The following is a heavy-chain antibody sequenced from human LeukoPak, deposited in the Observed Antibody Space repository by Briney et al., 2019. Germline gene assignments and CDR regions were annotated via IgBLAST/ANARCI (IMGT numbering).Heavy chain of an antibody. J-gene: IGHJ6*03. CDR1: GYIFTSYF. Sequence: ASVKVSCKASGYIFTSYFMHWVRQAPGQGREWMGLINPSGGSTRYAQKFQGRVTITADKSTSTAYMELSSLRSEDTAVYYCARDSYSYGYDYYYYYMDVWGKGTTVTVSS. CDR2: INPSGGST. V-gene: IGHV1-46*01. D-gene: IGHD5-18*01. CDR3: ARDSYSYGYDYYYYYMDV.